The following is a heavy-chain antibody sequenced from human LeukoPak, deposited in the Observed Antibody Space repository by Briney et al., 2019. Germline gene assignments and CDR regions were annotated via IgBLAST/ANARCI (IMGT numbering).Heavy chain of an antibody. Sequence: SETLSLTCAVYGGSFSGYYWSWIRQPPGKGLEWIGEINHSGSTNYNPSLKSRVTISVDTSKNQFSLKLSSVTAADTAVYYCARLNYYGSGSYYSGLGDFDYWGQGTLVTVSS. CDR1: GGSFSGYY. CDR3: ARLNYYGSGSYYSGLGDFDY. CDR2: INHSGST. J-gene: IGHJ4*02. D-gene: IGHD3-10*01. V-gene: IGHV4-34*01.